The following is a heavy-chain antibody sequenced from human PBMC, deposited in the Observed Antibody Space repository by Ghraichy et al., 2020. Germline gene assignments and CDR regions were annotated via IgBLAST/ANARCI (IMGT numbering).Heavy chain of an antibody. CDR3: ARDDDRYDSSGYYSDY. Sequence: GGSLRLSCAASGFTFSSYSMNWVRQAPGKGLEWVSSISSSSSYIYYADSVKGRFTISRDNAKNSLYLQMNSLRAEDTAVYYCARDDDRYDSSGYYSDYWGQGTLVTVSS. V-gene: IGHV3-21*01. CDR1: GFTFSSYS. J-gene: IGHJ4*02. D-gene: IGHD3-22*01. CDR2: ISSSSSYI.